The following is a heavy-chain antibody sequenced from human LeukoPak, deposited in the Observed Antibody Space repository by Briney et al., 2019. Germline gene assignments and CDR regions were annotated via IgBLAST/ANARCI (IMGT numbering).Heavy chain of an antibody. CDR1: GGSFSGYY. D-gene: IGHD2-2*01. J-gene: IGHJ4*02. CDR2: INHSGST. V-gene: IGHV4-34*01. Sequence: SETLSLTCAVYGGSFSGYYWSWIRQPPGKGREWIGEINHSGSTNYNPSLKSRVTISVDTSKNQFSLKLSSVTAADTAVYYCATEVVPAAITPGWGQGTLVTVSS. CDR3: ATEVVPAAITPG.